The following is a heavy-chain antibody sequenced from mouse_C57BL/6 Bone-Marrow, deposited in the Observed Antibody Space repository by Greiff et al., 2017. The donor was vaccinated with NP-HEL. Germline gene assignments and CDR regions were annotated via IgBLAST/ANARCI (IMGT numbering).Heavy chain of an antibody. V-gene: IGHV14-4*01. CDR3: THTTVVAPWYFDV. Sequence: EVQLQQSGAELVRPGASVKLSCTASGFNIKDDYMHWVKQRPEQGLEWIGWIEPENGDTEYASKFQGKATITADTSSNTAYLQLSSLTSEDTAVYYCTHTTVVAPWYFDVWGTGTTVTVSS. CDR1: GFNIKDDY. CDR2: IEPENGDT. D-gene: IGHD1-1*01. J-gene: IGHJ1*03.